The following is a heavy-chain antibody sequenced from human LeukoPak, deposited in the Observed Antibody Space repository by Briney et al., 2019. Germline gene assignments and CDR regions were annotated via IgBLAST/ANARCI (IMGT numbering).Heavy chain of an antibody. CDR3: ARQDCSSTSCYPPRSPRFDY. Sequence: GESLKISCKGSGYSFTSYWIGWVRQMPGKGLEWMGIIYPGDSDTRYSPSFQGQVTISADKSISTAYLQWSSLKASDTAMYYCARQDCSSTSCYPPRSPRFDYWGQGTLVTVSS. CDR2: IYPGDSDT. J-gene: IGHJ4*02. V-gene: IGHV5-51*01. CDR1: GYSFTSYW. D-gene: IGHD2-2*01.